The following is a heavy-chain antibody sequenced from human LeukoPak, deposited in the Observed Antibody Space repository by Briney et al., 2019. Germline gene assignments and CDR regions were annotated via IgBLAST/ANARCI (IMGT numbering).Heavy chain of an antibody. Sequence: GESLKISFKASGYSFRNYWIGWVRQMPGKGLELMGIIYPGDSDTRYSPSFQGQVTISADKSISIAYLQSSSLKASDTAMYYCARSYGSRHPDGSDIWGQGTMVTVSS. J-gene: IGHJ3*02. D-gene: IGHD3-10*01. CDR1: GYSFRNYW. V-gene: IGHV5-51*01. CDR3: ARSYGSRHPDGSDI. CDR2: IYPGDSDT.